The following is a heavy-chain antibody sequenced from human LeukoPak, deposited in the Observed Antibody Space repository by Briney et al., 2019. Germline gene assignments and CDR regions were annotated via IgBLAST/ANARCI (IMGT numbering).Heavy chain of an antibody. D-gene: IGHD5-18*01. CDR3: ARGGGYSYGTYYYGVDV. CDR1: GYTFTSYD. J-gene: IGHJ6*02. V-gene: IGHV1-8*01. Sequence: GASVKVSCKASGYTFTSYDINWVRQATGQGLEWMGWMNPNSGNTGYAQKFQGRVTMTRNTSISTAYMELSSLRSEDTAVYYCARGGGYSYGTYYYGVDVWGQGTTVTVSS. CDR2: MNPNSGNT.